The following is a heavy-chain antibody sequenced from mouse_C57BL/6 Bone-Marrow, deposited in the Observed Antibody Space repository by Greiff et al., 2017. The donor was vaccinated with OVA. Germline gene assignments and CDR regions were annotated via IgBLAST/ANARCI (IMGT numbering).Heavy chain of an antibody. CDR1: GYTFTSYG. CDR3: ARREFLGPWYFDV. J-gene: IGHJ1*03. V-gene: IGHV1-81*01. CDR2: IYPRSGNT. D-gene: IGHD4-1*01. Sequence: QVHVKQSGAELARPGASVKLSCKASGYTFTSYGISWVKQRTGQGLEWIGEIYPRSGNTYYNEKFKGKATLTADKSSSTAYMELRSLTSEDSAVYFCARREFLGPWYFDVWGTGTTVTVSS.